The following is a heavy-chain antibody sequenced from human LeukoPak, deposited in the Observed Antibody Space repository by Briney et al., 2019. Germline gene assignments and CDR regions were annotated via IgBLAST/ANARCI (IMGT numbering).Heavy chain of an antibody. J-gene: IGHJ4*02. V-gene: IGHV3-30*01. CDR1: GFAFGSYA. Sequence: GGSLRLSCAASGFAFGSYAMHWVRQAPGKGLEWVAVISYDGSNKYYADSVKGRFTISRDNSKNTLYLQMNSLRAEDTAVYYCARENGRVDTLDYWGQGTLVTVSS. CDR3: ARENGRVDTLDY. CDR2: ISYDGSNK. D-gene: IGHD5-18*01.